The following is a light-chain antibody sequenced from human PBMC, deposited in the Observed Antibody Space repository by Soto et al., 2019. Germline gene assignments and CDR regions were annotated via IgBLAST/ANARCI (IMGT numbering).Light chain of an antibody. CDR3: QQYGTSPWT. J-gene: IGKJ1*01. Sequence: EIVLTQSPGTLSLSPGERATLSCRASQSVSSNYLAWYQQKPGQAPRLLTFGASSRATGIPDRFSASGSGTDFTLTISRLEPEDFAVYYRQQYGTSPWTFGQGTKVDIK. V-gene: IGKV3-20*01. CDR2: GAS. CDR1: QSVSSNY.